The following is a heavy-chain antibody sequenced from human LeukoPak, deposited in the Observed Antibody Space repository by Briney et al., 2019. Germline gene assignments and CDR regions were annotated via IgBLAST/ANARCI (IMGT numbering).Heavy chain of an antibody. D-gene: IGHD2-2*01. V-gene: IGHV1-2*02. CDR2: INPNCGGT. CDR3: ARRLGYCSSTSCYEAYDY. Sequence: ASVKVSCKASGYTFTGYYMHWVRQAPGQGLEWMGWINPNCGGTNYAQKFQGRVTMTRDTSISTAYMELSRLRSDDTAVYYCARRLGYCSSTSCYEAYDYWGQGTLVTVSS. CDR1: GYTFTGYY. J-gene: IGHJ4*02.